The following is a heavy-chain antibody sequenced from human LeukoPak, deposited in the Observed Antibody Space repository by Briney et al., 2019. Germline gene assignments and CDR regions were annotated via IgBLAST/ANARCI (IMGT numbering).Heavy chain of an antibody. CDR3: ARDEFGYYDSSGYYGAFDI. CDR1: GGSISSSSYY. D-gene: IGHD3-22*01. Sequence: SETLSLTCTVSGGSISSSSYYWGWIRQPPGKGLEWIGSIYYSGSTYYNPSLKSRVTISVDTSKNQFSLKLSSVTAADTAVYYCARDEFGYYDSSGYYGAFDIWGQGTMVTVSS. J-gene: IGHJ3*02. V-gene: IGHV4-39*07. CDR2: IYYSGST.